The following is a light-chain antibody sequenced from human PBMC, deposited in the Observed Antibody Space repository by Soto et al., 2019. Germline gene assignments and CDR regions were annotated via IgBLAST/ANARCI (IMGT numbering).Light chain of an antibody. CDR3: QQRSNWPRT. Sequence: EIVLTQSPATLSLSNGERATLSCRASQSVSSYLAWYQQKPGQAPRLLIYDASNRATGIPARFSGSGSGTDFNLTISSLETEDFAVYYCQQRSNWPRTFGQGTKVDIK. CDR2: DAS. V-gene: IGKV3-11*01. J-gene: IGKJ1*01. CDR1: QSVSSY.